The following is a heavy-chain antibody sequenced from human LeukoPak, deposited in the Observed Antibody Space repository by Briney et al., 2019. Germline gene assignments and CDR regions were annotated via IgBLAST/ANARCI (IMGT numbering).Heavy chain of an antibody. D-gene: IGHD2-21*02. CDR2: ISAYNVNT. CDR3: ARAPYCGGDCYSAYYYYYGMDV. V-gene: IGHV1-18*01. CDR1: GYTFTTYG. Sequence: ASVRVSCTASGYTFTTYGISWVRQAPGQGLEWMGWISAYNVNTNYAQKLQGRVTMTTDTSTSTAYMELRSLRSDDTAVYYCARAPYCGGDCYSAYYYYYGMDVWGQGTTVTVSS. J-gene: IGHJ6*02.